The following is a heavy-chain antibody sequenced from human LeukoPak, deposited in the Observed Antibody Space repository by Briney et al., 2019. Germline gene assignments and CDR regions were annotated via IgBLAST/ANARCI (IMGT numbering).Heavy chain of an antibody. V-gene: IGHV4-59*01. CDR2: TYYTGNT. Sequence: KPSETLSLTCTVSGGSISNSFWSWIRQPPGKGLEWIAYTYYTGNTKYNPSLKSRVTISVDTSKNQFSLRLSSVTAADTAVYYCARDSGSSPTFDYWGQGTLVTVSS. J-gene: IGHJ4*02. CDR1: GGSISNSF. D-gene: IGHD1-26*01. CDR3: ARDSGSSPTFDY.